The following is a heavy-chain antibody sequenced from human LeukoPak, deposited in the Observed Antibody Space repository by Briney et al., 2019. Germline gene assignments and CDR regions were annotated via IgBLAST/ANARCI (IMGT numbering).Heavy chain of an antibody. V-gene: IGHV3-48*01. D-gene: IGHD1-26*01. CDR2: ISSSSSTI. Sequence: PGGSLRLSCAASGFTFSSYSMNWVRQAPGKGLEWVSYISSSSSTIYYADSVKGRFTISRDNAKNSLYLQMNSLRAEDTAVYYCARAQSRGYSGSFFQHWGQGTLVTVSS. CDR3: ARAQSRGYSGSFFQH. J-gene: IGHJ1*01. CDR1: GFTFSSYS.